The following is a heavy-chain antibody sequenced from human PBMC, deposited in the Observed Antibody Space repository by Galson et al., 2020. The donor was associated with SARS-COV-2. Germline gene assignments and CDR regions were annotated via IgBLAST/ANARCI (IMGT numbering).Heavy chain of an antibody. J-gene: IGHJ4*02. Sequence: SETLSLTCTVSGGSISTGDYYWSWIRQPPGKGLEWIGYIYNSGSTYYNPSLKSGVTISVDRSKNQFSLQLSSVTAADTAVYYCARNPAIAAFDYWGQGTLVSVSS. CDR3: ARNPAIAAFDY. CDR1: GGSISTGDYY. CDR2: IYNSGST. D-gene: IGHD6-13*01. V-gene: IGHV4-30-4*08.